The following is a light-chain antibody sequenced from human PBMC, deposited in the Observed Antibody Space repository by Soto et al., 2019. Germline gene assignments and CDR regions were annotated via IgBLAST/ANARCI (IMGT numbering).Light chain of an antibody. CDR3: QQRSNWPT. J-gene: IGKJ5*01. CDR1: QSVGSY. Sequence: EIMLTQSPATLSLSPGERATHSCRASQSVGSYLAWYQQKPGQAPRLLIYDASNRATGIPARFSGSGSGTDFTLTISSLEPEDFAVFYCQQRSNWPTFGQGTRLEIK. V-gene: IGKV3-11*01. CDR2: DAS.